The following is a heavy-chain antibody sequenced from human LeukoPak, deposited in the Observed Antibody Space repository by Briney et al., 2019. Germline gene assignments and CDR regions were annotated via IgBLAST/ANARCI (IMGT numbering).Heavy chain of an antibody. CDR1: GYTFTSYA. D-gene: IGHD6-13*01. V-gene: IGHV1-3*03. CDR3: ARGTRSQLVRKYRGRTQYNWFDP. Sequence: ASVKVSCKASGYTFTSYAMHWVRQAPGQRLEWMGWINAGNGNTKYSQEFQGRVTITRDTSASTAYMELSSLRSEDTAVYYCARGTRSQLVRKYRGRTQYNWFDPWGQGTLVTVSS. CDR2: INAGNGNT. J-gene: IGHJ5*02.